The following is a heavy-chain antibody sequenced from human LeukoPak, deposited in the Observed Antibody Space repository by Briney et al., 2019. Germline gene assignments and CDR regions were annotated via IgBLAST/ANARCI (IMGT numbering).Heavy chain of an antibody. D-gene: IGHD2-2*02. CDR3: ARLGDIVVVPAAIYFDY. J-gene: IGHJ4*02. Sequence: SVYVSCKASGGTFSSYAISWVRQAPGQGLEWMGRIIPILGIANYAQKFQGRVTITADKSTSTAYMELSSLRSEAPAVYYCARLGDIVVVPAAIYFDYWGQGTLGTVSS. CDR1: GGTFSSYA. CDR2: IIPILGIA. V-gene: IGHV1-69*04.